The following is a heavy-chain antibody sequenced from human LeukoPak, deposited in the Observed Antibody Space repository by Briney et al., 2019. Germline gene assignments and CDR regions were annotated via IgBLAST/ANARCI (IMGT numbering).Heavy chain of an antibody. CDR1: GFTFSTYA. CDR2: ISGSGDTT. CDR3: ATRYSYGSYYFDY. Sequence: GGSLRLSCAASGFTFSTYAMSWVRQAPGKGLEWVSAISGSGDTTYYADSVKGRFTISRDNSKNTLYLQMNSLRVEDTAVYYCATRYSYGSYYFDYWGQGTLVTVSS. D-gene: IGHD5-18*01. J-gene: IGHJ4*02. V-gene: IGHV3-23*01.